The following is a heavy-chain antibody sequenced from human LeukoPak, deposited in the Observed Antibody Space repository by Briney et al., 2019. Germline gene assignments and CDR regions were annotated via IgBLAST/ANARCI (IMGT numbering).Heavy chain of an antibody. Sequence: ASVKVSCKASGYTFTSYDINWVRQATGQGLEWMGWMNPNSGNTGYAQKFQGRVTITRNTSISTAYVELSSLRSEDTAVYYCALDGYSYGLGFDYWGQGTLVTVSS. D-gene: IGHD5-18*01. J-gene: IGHJ4*02. CDR1: GYTFTSYD. CDR3: ALDGYSYGLGFDY. CDR2: MNPNSGNT. V-gene: IGHV1-8*03.